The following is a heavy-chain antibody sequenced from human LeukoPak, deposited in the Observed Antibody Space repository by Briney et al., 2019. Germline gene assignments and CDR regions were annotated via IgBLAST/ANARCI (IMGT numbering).Heavy chain of an antibody. D-gene: IGHD2-2*02. CDR3: ARDGKAINDY. Sequence: GGSLRLSCAASGFAFSTYAMQWVRQAPEKGLEYVSGISGNGGTIYYADSVKGRFTMSRDNSRNTLYLQMGSLRPEDTAVYYCARDGKAINDYWGQGTLVTVSS. CDR1: GFAFSTYA. V-gene: IGHV3-64*02. CDR2: ISGNGGTI. J-gene: IGHJ4*02.